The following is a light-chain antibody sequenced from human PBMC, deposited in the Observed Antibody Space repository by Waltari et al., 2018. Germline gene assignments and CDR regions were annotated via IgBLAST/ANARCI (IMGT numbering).Light chain of an antibody. Sequence: VLTQSPLSLSVTAGQPASVSCRSSQILAFSNRNTYLNWFHKRRGQSPRRLIYTVSQRASVAADRISGGGSGTDFAMKSSRVEADDVGVYCCMEGAKWYTFGQGTKLEIK. CDR2: TVS. V-gene: IGKV2-30*01. J-gene: IGKJ2*01. CDR1: QILAFSNRNTY. CDR3: MEGAKWYT.